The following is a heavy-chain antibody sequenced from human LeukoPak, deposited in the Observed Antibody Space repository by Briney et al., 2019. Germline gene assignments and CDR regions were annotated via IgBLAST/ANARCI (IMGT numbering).Heavy chain of an antibody. V-gene: IGHV3-7*01. Sequence: PGGSLRLSCAASGFTFSSYWMSWVRQAPGKGLEWVANIKQDGSEKYYVDSVKGRFTISRDNAKNSLYLQMNSLRAEDTAVYYCARELHLLGYGMDVWGQGTTVTVSS. CDR1: GFTFSSYW. D-gene: IGHD2/OR15-2a*01. CDR2: IKQDGSEK. J-gene: IGHJ6*02. CDR3: ARELHLLGYGMDV.